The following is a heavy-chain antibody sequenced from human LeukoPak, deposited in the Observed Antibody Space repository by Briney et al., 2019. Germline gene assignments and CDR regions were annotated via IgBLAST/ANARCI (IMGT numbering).Heavy chain of an antibody. CDR3: ARDWGSSWFFDY. J-gene: IGHJ4*02. Sequence: GGSLRLSCAASGLTFSGYGMHWVRQAPGKGLEWVAVVRYDGSNQNYADSGKGRFTISRDNSKNTLYLEMNSLRAEDTAMYYCARDWGSSWFFDYWGQGTLVTVSS. V-gene: IGHV3-33*01. D-gene: IGHD6-13*01. CDR1: GLTFSGYG. CDR2: VRYDGSNQ.